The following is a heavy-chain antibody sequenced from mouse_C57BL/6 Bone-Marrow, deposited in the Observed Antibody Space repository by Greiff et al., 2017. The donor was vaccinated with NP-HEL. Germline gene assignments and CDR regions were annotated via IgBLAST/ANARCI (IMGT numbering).Heavy chain of an antibody. D-gene: IGHD1-1*01. V-gene: IGHV1-50*01. CDR2: IDPSDSYT. Sequence: QVQLKESGAELVKPGASVKLSCKASGYTFTSYWMQWVKQRPGQGLEWIGEIDPSDSYTNYNQKFKGKATLTVDTSSGTAYMQLSSLTSEDSAVYDCARVNYYGLYYFDYWGQGTTLTVSS. J-gene: IGHJ2*01. CDR3: ARVNYYGLYYFDY. CDR1: GYTFTSYW.